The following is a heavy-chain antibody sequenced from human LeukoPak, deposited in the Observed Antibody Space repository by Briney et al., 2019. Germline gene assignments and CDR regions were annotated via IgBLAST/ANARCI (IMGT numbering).Heavy chain of an antibody. CDR1: GGSISSYY. J-gene: IGHJ4*02. CDR3: ARVNHDFWSGYPIFDY. Sequence: PSETLSLTCTVSGGSISSYYWSRIRQPPGKGLEWIGYIYYSGSTNYNPSLKSRVTISVDTSKNQFSLKLSSVTAADTAVYYCARVNHDFWSGYPIFDYWGQGTLVTVSS. D-gene: IGHD3-3*01. CDR2: IYYSGST. V-gene: IGHV4-59*01.